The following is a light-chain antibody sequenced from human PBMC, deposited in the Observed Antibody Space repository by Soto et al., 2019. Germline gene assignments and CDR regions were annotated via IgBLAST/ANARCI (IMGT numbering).Light chain of an antibody. CDR3: QQYNSYLIT. CDR2: DAS. Sequence: DIQMTQSPSTLSASVGDRVTITCRASQSISSWLAWYQQKPGKAPKLLIYDASSLESGAPSRFSGSGSGTEFTLTISSLQPDDFATYYCQQYNSYLITFGQGTRLE. J-gene: IGKJ5*01. V-gene: IGKV1-5*01. CDR1: QSISSW.